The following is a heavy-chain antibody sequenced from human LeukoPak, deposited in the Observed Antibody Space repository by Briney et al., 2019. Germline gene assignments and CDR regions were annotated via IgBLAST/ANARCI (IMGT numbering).Heavy chain of an antibody. D-gene: IGHD3-3*02. CDR3: ARDGIHFWSGYSFDY. Sequence: SETLSLTCTVSGGSLSSSSSSYWRWIRQPPGEGLEWIGSMNYGVTSHYNPSLKSRVNISVETSKIHFSLQLSSVTAADTAVYYCARDGIHFWSGYSFDYWGQGTLVTVSS. CDR1: GGSLSSSSSSY. CDR2: MNYGVTS. J-gene: IGHJ4*02. V-gene: IGHV4-39*07.